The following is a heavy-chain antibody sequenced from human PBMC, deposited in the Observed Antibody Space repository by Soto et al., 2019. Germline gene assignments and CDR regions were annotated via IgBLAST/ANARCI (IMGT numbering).Heavy chain of an antibody. CDR1: GFSFLDYA. J-gene: IGHJ4*02. D-gene: IGHD1-26*01. Sequence: PGGSLRLSCAASGFSFLDYAMAWVRQAPGKGLEWVSGIPEVAGNTFYADSVKGRFTISRDNSKNTLFLQMNNLRPGDTAVYYCAKESGVGPTWYFDYWGQGTLVTVSS. CDR3: AKESGVGPTWYFDY. CDR2: IPEVAGNT. V-gene: IGHV3-23*01.